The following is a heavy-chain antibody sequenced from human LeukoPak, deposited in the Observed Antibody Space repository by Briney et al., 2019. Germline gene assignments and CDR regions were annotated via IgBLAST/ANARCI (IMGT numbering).Heavy chain of an antibody. Sequence: SETLSLTCTVSGGSISSYYWSWIRQPPGKGLEWIGYIYYSGSTNYNPSLKSRVTISVDTSKNQFSLKLSSVTAADTAVYYCARYSLFDSSGYYYPWDAFDIWGQGTMVTVS. CDR3: ARYSLFDSSGYYYPWDAFDI. CDR1: GGSISSYY. J-gene: IGHJ3*02. D-gene: IGHD3-22*01. CDR2: IYYSGST. V-gene: IGHV4-59*01.